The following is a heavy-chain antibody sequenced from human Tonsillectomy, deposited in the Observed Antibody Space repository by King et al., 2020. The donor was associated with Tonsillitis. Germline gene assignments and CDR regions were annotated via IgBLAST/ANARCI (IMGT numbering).Heavy chain of an antibody. D-gene: IGHD2-2*01. CDR2: MSFDGSIE. Sequence: QLVQSGGGVVQPGRSLRLSCAASGFTFSNFAMNWVRQAPGKGLEWVAFMSFDGSIEYYADSVRGRFTISRDNSKNTLYRQMNSVRAEDTAGYYCASSCSSTSCPGYWGQGTLVTVSS. V-gene: IGHV3-30-3*01. J-gene: IGHJ4*02. CDR3: ASSCSSTSCPGY. CDR1: GFTFSNFA.